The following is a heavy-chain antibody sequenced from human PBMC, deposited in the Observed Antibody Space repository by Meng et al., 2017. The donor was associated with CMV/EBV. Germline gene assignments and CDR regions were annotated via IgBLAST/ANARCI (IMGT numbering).Heavy chain of an antibody. J-gene: IGHJ6*02. D-gene: IGHD2-2*02. CDR2: IKQDGSEK. Sequence: GESLKISCAASGFTFSSYWMSWVRQAPGKGLEWVANIKQDGSEKYYVDSVKGRFIISRDNAKNSLYLQMNSLRAEDTAVYYCAREDCSSTSCYTGYYGMDVWGQGTTVTVSS. V-gene: IGHV3-7*01. CDR3: AREDCSSTSCYTGYYGMDV. CDR1: GFTFSSYW.